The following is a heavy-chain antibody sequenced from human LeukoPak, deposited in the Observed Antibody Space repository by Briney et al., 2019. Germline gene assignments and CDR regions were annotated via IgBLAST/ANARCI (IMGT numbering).Heavy chain of an antibody. CDR2: IWYGGNNK. J-gene: IGHJ5*02. D-gene: IGHD3-22*01. CDR1: GFTFSTYG. CDR3: ARGDYYYDT. Sequence: PGRSLRLSCAASGFTFSTYGMHWVRQAPGKGLEWVALIWYGGNNKYYADSVKGRFTISRDNSKNTLYLQMNSLRAEDTAVYYCARGDYYYDTWGQGTLVTVSS. V-gene: IGHV3-33*01.